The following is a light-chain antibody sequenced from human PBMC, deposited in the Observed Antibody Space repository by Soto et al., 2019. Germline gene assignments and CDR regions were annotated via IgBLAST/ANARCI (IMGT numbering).Light chain of an antibody. CDR2: GAS. J-gene: IGKJ5*01. CDR3: QQYGSSIT. CDR1: QSVSSSY. V-gene: IGKV3-20*01. Sequence: GLERTSGSPPLSPKERATLSCRASQSVSSSYLAWYQQKPGQAPRLLIYGASSRATGIPDRFSGSGSGTDFTLTINRLEPEDLAVYSCQQYGSSITFGQGTRLEIK.